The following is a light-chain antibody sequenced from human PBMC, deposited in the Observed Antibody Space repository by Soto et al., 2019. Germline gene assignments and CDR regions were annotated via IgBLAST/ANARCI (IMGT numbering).Light chain of an antibody. CDR1: QSVGSTY. Sequence: EVVLTQSPDTLSLSPGERATLSYRASQSVGSTYLAWYQQKPGQAPRLLIFGASSRATGIADRFSGSGSGTDLTLTISRLEPEDFAVYYCQQYGETPWTFGQGTKVEIK. CDR3: QQYGETPWT. J-gene: IGKJ1*01. V-gene: IGKV3-20*01. CDR2: GAS.